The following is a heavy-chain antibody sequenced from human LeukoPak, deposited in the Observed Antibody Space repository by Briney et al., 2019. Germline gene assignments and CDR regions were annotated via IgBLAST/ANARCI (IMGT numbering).Heavy chain of an antibody. Sequence: SETLSLTCTVSGVSISSYYWNWIRQPPGKGLEWIGYIYYSGTTNYNPSLKSRVTISVDTSKNQFSLKLSSVTAADTAVYYCARGVYIAAAQYGYWGQGTLVTVSS. CDR3: ARGVYIAAAQYGY. D-gene: IGHD6-13*01. CDR2: IYYSGTT. J-gene: IGHJ4*02. V-gene: IGHV4-59*01. CDR1: GVSISSYY.